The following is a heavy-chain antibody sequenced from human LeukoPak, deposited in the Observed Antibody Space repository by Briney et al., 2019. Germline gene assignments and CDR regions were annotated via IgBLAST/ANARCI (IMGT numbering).Heavy chain of an antibody. V-gene: IGHV3-30-3*01. J-gene: IGHJ4*02. Sequence: GGSLRLSCAASGFTFSSYAMHWVRQAPGKGLEWVAVISYDGSNKYYADSVKGRFTISSDNSKNTLYLQMNSLRAEDTAVYYCARGEQWLASEGFDYWGQGTLVTVSS. CDR1: GFTFSSYA. CDR3: ARGEQWLASEGFDY. D-gene: IGHD6-19*01. CDR2: ISYDGSNK.